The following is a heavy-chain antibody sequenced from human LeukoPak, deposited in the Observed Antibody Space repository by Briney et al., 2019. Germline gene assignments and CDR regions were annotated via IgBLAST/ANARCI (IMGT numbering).Heavy chain of an antibody. CDR3: ARHVNTTTGAPIGWFDP. V-gene: IGHV4-39*01. CDR2: IFYSGTT. D-gene: IGHD2/OR15-2a*01. CDR1: GGSISSTTDY. J-gene: IGHJ5*02. Sequence: SETLSLTCTVSGGSISSTTDYWGWIRQPPGKGLEWIGSIFYSGTTYYNPSLKSRVTISVDTSKNQFSLKLTSVTAADTAVYHCARHVNTTTGAPIGWFDPWGQGTLVTVSS.